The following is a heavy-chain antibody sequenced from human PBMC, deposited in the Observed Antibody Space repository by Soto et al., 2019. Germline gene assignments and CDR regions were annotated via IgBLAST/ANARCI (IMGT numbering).Heavy chain of an antibody. Sequence: EVQLVESGGGLVQPGGSLRLSCAASGFTFSSYWMNWVRQAPGKGLEWMANIKQDGSEKYYVDSVKGRFTISRDNAKNSLHLQMNSLRGEDTAVYFCARGGAVQVLSGDAFWGQGTMVTVSS. CDR3: ARGGAVQVLSGDAF. CDR2: IKQDGSEK. J-gene: IGHJ3*01. CDR1: GFTFSSYW. D-gene: IGHD2-8*02. V-gene: IGHV3-7*01.